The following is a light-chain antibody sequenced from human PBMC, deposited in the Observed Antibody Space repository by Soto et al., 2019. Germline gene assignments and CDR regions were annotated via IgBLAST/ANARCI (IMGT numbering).Light chain of an antibody. Sequence: IVMTQSPATLSVSPGERATLSCWATQSVSTNLAWYQQKPGQAPRLLIYGASSRPTGIPDRFSGSGSGTDFTLTISRLEPEDFAVYYCQQYGSSALTFGGGTKVDIK. CDR1: QSVSTN. CDR2: GAS. J-gene: IGKJ4*01. CDR3: QQYGSSALT. V-gene: IGKV3-20*01.